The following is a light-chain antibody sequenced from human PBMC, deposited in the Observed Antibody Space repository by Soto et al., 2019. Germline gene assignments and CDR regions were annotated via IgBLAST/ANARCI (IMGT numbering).Light chain of an antibody. J-gene: IGKJ4*01. CDR2: KAS. CDR3: QQRSNWPLT. CDR1: QSISVW. Sequence: DIQMTQSPSTLSASVGDRVTITCRASQSISVWLAWYQQKAGKAPNLLIYKASRLESGVPSRFSGSGSETEFTLTISSLEPEDFAVYYCQQRSNWPLTFGGGTKVDIK. V-gene: IGKV1-5*03.